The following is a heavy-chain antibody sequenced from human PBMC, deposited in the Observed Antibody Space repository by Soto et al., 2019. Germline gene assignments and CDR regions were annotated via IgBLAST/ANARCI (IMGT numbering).Heavy chain of an antibody. CDR1: GFTFSSYS. Sequence: EVQLVESGGGLVKPGGSLRLSCAASGFTFSSYSMNWVRQAPGKGLEWVSSISSSSSYIYYADSVKGRFTISRDNANNSLYLQMNSLRAEDTAVYYCARECTNGVCWDYWGQGTLVTVSS. D-gene: IGHD2-8*01. CDR3: ARECTNGVCWDY. V-gene: IGHV3-21*01. CDR2: ISSSSSYI. J-gene: IGHJ4*02.